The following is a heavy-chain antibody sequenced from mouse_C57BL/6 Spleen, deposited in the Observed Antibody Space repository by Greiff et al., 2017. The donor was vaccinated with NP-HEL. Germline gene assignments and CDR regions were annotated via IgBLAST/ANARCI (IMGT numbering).Heavy chain of an antibody. V-gene: IGHV1-26*01. CDR2: INPNNGGT. CDR3: ARGGYYYGSSPFDY. J-gene: IGHJ2*01. D-gene: IGHD1-1*01. CDR1: GYTFTDYY. Sequence: VQLQQSGPELVKPGASVKISCKASGYTFTDYYMNWVKQSHGKSLEWIGDINPNNGGTSYNQKFKGKATLTVDKSSSTAYMELRSLTSEDSAVYYCARGGYYYGSSPFDYWGQGTTLTVSS.